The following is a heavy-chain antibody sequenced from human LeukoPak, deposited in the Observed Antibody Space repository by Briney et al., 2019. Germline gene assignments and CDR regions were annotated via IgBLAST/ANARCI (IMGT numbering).Heavy chain of an antibody. V-gene: IGHV1-2*02. CDR3: ARRDYGFWSGYYPETTYYFDY. Sequence: GASVKVSCKASGYTFTGYYMHWVRQAPGQGLEWMGWINPNSGGTNYAQKFQGRVTMTRDTSISTAYMELSRLRSDDTAVYYCARRDYGFWSGYYPETTYYFDYWGQGTLVTVSS. CDR1: GYTFTGYY. D-gene: IGHD3-3*01. CDR2: INPNSGGT. J-gene: IGHJ4*02.